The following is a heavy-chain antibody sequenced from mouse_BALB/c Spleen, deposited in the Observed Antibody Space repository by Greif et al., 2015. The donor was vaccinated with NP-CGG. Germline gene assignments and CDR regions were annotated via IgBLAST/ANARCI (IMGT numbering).Heavy chain of an antibody. CDR1: GFNIKDTY. D-gene: IGHD2-1*01. Sequence: VHVKQSGAELVKPGASVKLSCTASGFNIKDTYMHWVKQRPEQGLEWIGRIDPANGNTKYDPKFQGKATITADTSSNTAYLQLSSLTSEDTAVYYCARDGNYVDAMDYWGQGTSVTVSS. J-gene: IGHJ4*01. V-gene: IGHV14-3*02. CDR2: IDPANGNT. CDR3: ARDGNYVDAMDY.